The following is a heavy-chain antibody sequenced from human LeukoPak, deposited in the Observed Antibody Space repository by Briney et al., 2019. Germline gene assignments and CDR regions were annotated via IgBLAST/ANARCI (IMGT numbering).Heavy chain of an antibody. Sequence: WGSLRLSCAASGFTFSSYWMYWVRQAPGKGLVWVSRIISDGSSTSYADSVKGRFTISRDNAKNTLYLQMNSLRPEDTAVYYCATIAAAGEYFDYWGQGTLVTVSS. J-gene: IGHJ4*02. CDR2: IISDGSST. D-gene: IGHD6-13*01. CDR3: ATIAAAGEYFDY. CDR1: GFTFSSYW. V-gene: IGHV3-74*01.